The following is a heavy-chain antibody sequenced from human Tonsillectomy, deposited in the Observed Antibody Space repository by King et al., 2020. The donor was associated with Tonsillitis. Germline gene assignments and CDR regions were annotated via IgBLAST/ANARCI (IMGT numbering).Heavy chain of an antibody. CDR2: ISFDGTNK. D-gene: IGHD3-22*01. J-gene: IGHJ4*02. Sequence: VQLVESGGGVVQPGRSLRLSCEASGFTFSSFGMHWVRQAPGKGLEWVAVISFDGTNKYYADSVKGRFTISRDDSKNTLYLQMNSLRAEDTAVYYCARGYFDSRGYYPPHDYWGQGTLVTVSS. V-gene: IGHV3-33*05. CDR1: GFTFSSFG. CDR3: ARGYFDSRGYYPPHDY.